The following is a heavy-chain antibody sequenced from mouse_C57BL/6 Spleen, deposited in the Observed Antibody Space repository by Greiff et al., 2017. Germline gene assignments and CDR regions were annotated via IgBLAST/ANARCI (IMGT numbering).Heavy chain of an antibody. CDR1: GYTFTSYT. J-gene: IGHJ4*01. Sequence: VQLQQSGAELARPGASVKMSCKASGYTFTSYTMHWVKQRPGQGLEWIGYINPSSGYTKYNQKFKDTATLTADKSSSTAYMQLSSLTSEDSAVYYCARELRPPMDYWGQGTSVTVSS. D-gene: IGHD3-2*02. V-gene: IGHV1-4*01. CDR3: ARELRPPMDY. CDR2: INPSSGYT.